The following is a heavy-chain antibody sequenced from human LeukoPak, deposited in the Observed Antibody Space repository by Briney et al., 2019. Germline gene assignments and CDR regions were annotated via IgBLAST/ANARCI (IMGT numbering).Heavy chain of an antibody. D-gene: IGHD4-17*01. V-gene: IGHV4-28*01. Sequence: SDTLPLTCAVSGYSISSSNWWGWIRQPPGKGLEWIGYIYYSGSTYYNPSLKSRVTMSVDTSKNQFSLKLSSVTAVDTAVYYCARTPTHDYGDYVDYWGQGTLVTVSS. J-gene: IGHJ4*02. CDR1: GYSISSSNW. CDR3: ARTPTHDYGDYVDY. CDR2: IYYSGST.